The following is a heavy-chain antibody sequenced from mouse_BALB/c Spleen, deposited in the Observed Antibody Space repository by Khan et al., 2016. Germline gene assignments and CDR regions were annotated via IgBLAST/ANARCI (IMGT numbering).Heavy chain of an antibody. D-gene: IGHD2-2*01. CDR3: ARNRGYDWFAY. CDR1: GFSLTSYG. Sequence: QVQLKESGPGLVQPSQSLSITCTVSGFSLTSYGVHWVRQSPGKGLEWLGVIWSGGSTDYNAAFISRLSISKDNSKSQVFFKMNSLQANDTAIYXCARNRGYDWFAYWGQGTLVTVSA. CDR2: IWSGGST. V-gene: IGHV2-2*02. J-gene: IGHJ3*01.